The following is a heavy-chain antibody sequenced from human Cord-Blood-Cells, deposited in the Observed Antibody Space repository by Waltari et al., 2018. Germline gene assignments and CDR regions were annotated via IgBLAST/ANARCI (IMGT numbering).Heavy chain of an antibody. J-gene: IGHJ4*02. CDR2: ISSSSSYI. CDR1: GFTFSSYS. CDR3: ARGHCSGGSCYLDY. Sequence: EVQLVESGGGLVKPGGSLRLSCAASGFTFSSYSMNWVRQAPGKGLEWVSSISSSSSYIYYADSVKGRVTISRDNAKNSLYLQINSLRAEDTAVYYCARGHCSGGSCYLDYWGQGTLVTVSS. D-gene: IGHD2-15*01. V-gene: IGHV3-21*01.